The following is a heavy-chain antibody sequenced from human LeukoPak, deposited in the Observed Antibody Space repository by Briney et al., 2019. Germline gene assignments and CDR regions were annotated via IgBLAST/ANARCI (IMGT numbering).Heavy chain of an antibody. Sequence: GASVKVSCKASGGTFSSYAISWVRQAPGQGLEWMGGIIPIFGTANYAQTFQGRVTITTDESTSTAYMELSSLRSEDTAVYYCAGSPGAPYFDYWGQGTLVTVSS. CDR3: AGSPGAPYFDY. CDR2: IIPIFGTA. J-gene: IGHJ4*02. CDR1: GGTFSSYA. D-gene: IGHD1-26*01. V-gene: IGHV1-69*05.